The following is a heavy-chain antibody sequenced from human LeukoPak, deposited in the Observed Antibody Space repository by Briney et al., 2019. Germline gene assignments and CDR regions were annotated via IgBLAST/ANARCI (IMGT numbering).Heavy chain of an antibody. J-gene: IGHJ4*02. V-gene: IGHV4-39*01. D-gene: IGHD6-19*01. CDR1: GGSISSSSYY. CDR3: ARHAVASFDY. CDR2: IYYSGST. Sequence: PSETLSPTCTVSGGSISSSSYYWGWIRQPPGKGLEWIGSIYYSGSTYYNPSLKSRVTISVDTSKNQFSLKLSSVTAADTAVYYCARHAVASFDYWGQGTLVTVSS.